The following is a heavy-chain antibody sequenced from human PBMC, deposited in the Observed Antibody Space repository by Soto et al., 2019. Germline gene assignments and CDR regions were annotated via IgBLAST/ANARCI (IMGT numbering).Heavy chain of an antibody. J-gene: IGHJ4*02. D-gene: IGHD1-26*01. Sequence: PGGSLRLSCAASGFMFSSYSMNWVRQAPGKGLEWVSYISSGSSSIYYADSVKGRFTISRDNAKNSLYLQMNSLRDEDTATYYCAKGDGGNSFMEDYWGQGTLVTVSS. CDR3: AKGDGGNSFMEDY. CDR1: GFMFSSYS. CDR2: ISSGSSSI. V-gene: IGHV3-48*02.